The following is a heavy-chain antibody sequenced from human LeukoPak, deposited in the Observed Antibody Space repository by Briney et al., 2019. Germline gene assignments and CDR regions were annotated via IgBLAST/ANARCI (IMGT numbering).Heavy chain of an antibody. D-gene: IGHD2-2*01. CDR1: GYSISNDYF. Sequence: SETLSLTCVVSGYSISNDYFWGWIRQVPGKGLEWIGTISYSGNTYYNPSLKSRVNISLDTSKNQLSLKLSSVTAADTAVYYCVRDVGQLRSDYWGQGTLVTVSS. J-gene: IGHJ4*02. CDR3: VRDVGQLRSDY. V-gene: IGHV4-38-2*02. CDR2: ISYSGNT.